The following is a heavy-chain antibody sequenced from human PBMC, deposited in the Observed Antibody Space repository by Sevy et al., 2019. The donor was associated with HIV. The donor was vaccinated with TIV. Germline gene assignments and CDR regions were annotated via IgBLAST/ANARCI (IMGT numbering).Heavy chain of an antibody. J-gene: IGHJ4*02. Sequence: ASVKVSCKVSGYTLTQLSMHWVRQAPGKGLEWMGSFDPEDDETIYAQKFQGRVTMTEDRYADTAYMELSSVRSEDTAVYYCATTKDYYESSGSPFDYWGQGTLVTVSS. D-gene: IGHD3-22*01. CDR2: FDPEDDET. CDR1: GYTLTQLS. V-gene: IGHV1-24*01. CDR3: ATTKDYYESSGSPFDY.